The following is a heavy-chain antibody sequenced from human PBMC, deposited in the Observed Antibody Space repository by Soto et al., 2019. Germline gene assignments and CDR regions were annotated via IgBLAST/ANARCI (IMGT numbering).Heavy chain of an antibody. CDR3: AVEYIASSAWFDP. CDR1: GDSVSSNSAA. J-gene: IGHJ5*02. D-gene: IGHD6-6*01. V-gene: IGHV6-1*01. CDR2: TYYSSRWYN. Sequence: SETLSLTCAISGDSVSSNSAAWNWIRQSPSRGLEWLGRTYYSSRWYNDYAVSVKSRITIDPDTSKNQFSLQLNSVTPEDTAVYYCAVEYIASSAWFDPWGQGTLVTVSS.